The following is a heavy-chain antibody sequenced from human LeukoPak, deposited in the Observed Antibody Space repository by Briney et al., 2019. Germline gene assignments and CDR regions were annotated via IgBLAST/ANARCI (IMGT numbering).Heavy chain of an antibody. CDR3: AKVRAYYDILTGYGGDYYFDY. CDR1: GFTFSSYG. CDR2: ISGSGCST. Sequence: GSLRLSCAASGFTFSSYGMSWVRQAPGKGLEWVSAISGSGCSTYYADSVKGRFTISRDNSKNTLYLQMNSLRAEDTAVYYCAKVRAYYDILTGYGGDYYFDYWGQGTLVTVSS. J-gene: IGHJ4*02. D-gene: IGHD3-9*01. V-gene: IGHV3-23*01.